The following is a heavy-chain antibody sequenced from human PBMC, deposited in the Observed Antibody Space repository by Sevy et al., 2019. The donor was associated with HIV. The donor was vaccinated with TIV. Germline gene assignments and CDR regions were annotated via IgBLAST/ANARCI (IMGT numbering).Heavy chain of an antibody. CDR1: GFTFSSYA. D-gene: IGHD3-16*02. V-gene: IGHV3-23*01. J-gene: IGHJ4*02. CDR3: AKVVSLYEDFDY. CDR2: ISGSGGST. Sequence: GGSLRLSCAASGFTFSSYAMSWVRQAPGKGLEWVSAISGSGGSTYYADSVKGRFTISRDNAKKPLYLQMNSLRAEDTAVYYCAKVVSLYEDFDYWGQGTLVTVSS.